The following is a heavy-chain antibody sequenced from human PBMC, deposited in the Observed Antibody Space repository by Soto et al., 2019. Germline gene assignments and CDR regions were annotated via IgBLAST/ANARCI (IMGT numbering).Heavy chain of an antibody. CDR3: AREKWELPPDY. CDR1: GYTFPGNV. V-gene: IGHV1-18*04. J-gene: IGHJ4*02. CDR2: ISGYNGNT. D-gene: IGHD1-26*01. Sequence: QVQLVQSGAEVKKPGASVKVSCKASGYTFPGNVLTGVRQPPGQGLEWMGWISGYNGNTYFAQKFQGRVTLTTETSTSIAYMELRSLRSDDTAVYYCAREKWELPPDYWGQGTLVTVSS.